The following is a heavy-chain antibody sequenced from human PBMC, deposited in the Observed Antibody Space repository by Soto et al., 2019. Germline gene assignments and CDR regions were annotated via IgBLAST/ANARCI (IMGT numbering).Heavy chain of an antibody. D-gene: IGHD2-2*01. Sequence: QVQLVESGGGVVQPGRSLRLSCEASGFSFSTYGMHWVRQAPGKGLEWVVVIPYDGKNKYYADSVKGRFTISRDNSKNTLYLHMSSLRAEDTAVYYCARSLDAFRDDFGMDVWGQGTTVTVSS. CDR2: IPYDGKNK. J-gene: IGHJ6*02. CDR1: GFSFSTYG. CDR3: ARSLDAFRDDFGMDV. V-gene: IGHV3-30*03.